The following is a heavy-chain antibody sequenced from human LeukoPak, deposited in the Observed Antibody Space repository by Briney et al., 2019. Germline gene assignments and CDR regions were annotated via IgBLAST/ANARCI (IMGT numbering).Heavy chain of an antibody. CDR3: ARDYYYDSSGYGEKYFDY. J-gene: IGHJ4*02. Sequence: SETLSLTCAVYGGSFSGYYWSWIRQPPGKGLEWIGEINHSGSTNYNPSLKSRVTISVDTSKNQFSLKLSSVTAADTAVYHCARDYYYDSSGYGEKYFDYWGQGTLVTVSS. D-gene: IGHD3-22*01. CDR2: INHSGST. V-gene: IGHV4-34*01. CDR1: GGSFSGYY.